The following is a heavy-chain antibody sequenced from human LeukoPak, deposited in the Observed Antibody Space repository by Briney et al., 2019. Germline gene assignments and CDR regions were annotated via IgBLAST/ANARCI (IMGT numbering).Heavy chain of an antibody. J-gene: IGHJ4*02. Sequence: GGSLRLSCAASGFTFSSYWMSWVRQAPGKGLEWLGRIKSISYGGTIDYAAPVKGRFTISRDDSKNTLYLQMDSLETEDTAVYYCTRTWPGNTCFNFWGQGTLVTVSS. V-gene: IGHV3-15*01. CDR2: IKSISYGGTI. CDR1: GFTFSSYW. D-gene: IGHD1-7*01. CDR3: TRTWPGNTCFNF.